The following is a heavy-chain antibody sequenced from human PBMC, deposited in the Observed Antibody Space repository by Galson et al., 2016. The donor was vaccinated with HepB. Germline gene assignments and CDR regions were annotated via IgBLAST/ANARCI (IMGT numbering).Heavy chain of an antibody. V-gene: IGHV5-10-1*01. CDR2: IDPSDSYT. CDR3: VSYCSGGSCHFHSYGMDV. J-gene: IGHJ6*02. Sequence: WIRQSPGKGLEWMGRIDPSDSYTNYSPSFQGHVTISADKSISTAYLQWRSLKASDTAMYYCVSYCSGGSCHFHSYGMDVWGQGTTVTVSS. D-gene: IGHD2-15*01.